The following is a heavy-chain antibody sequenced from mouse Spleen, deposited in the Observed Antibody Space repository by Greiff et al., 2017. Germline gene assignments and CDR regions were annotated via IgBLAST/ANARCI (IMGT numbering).Heavy chain of an antibody. CDR2: ISYDGSN. Sequence: EVHLVESGPGLVKPSQSLSLTCSVTGYSITSGYYWNWIRQFPGNKLEWMGYISYDGSNNYNPSLKNRISITRDTSKNQFFLKLNSVTTEDTATYYCARDSNWSYFDYWGQGTTLTVSS. J-gene: IGHJ2*01. V-gene: IGHV3-6*01. CDR1: GYSITSGYY. CDR3: ARDSNWSYFDY. D-gene: IGHD4-1*01.